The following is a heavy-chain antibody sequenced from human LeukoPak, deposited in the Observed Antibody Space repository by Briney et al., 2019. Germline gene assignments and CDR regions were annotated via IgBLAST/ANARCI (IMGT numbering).Heavy chain of an antibody. J-gene: IGHJ6*03. V-gene: IGHV3-74*01. CDR2: INSDGSST. CDR3: ARGEYYDLWSGYYTVYYYYMDV. D-gene: IGHD3-3*01. CDR1: GFAFSSYW. Sequence: PGGSLRLSCAASGFAFSSYWMHWVRQAPGKGLVWVSRINSDGSSTSYADSVKGRFTISRDNAKNTLYLQMNSLRAEDTAVYYCARGEYYDLWSGYYTVYYYYMDVWGKGTTVTVSS.